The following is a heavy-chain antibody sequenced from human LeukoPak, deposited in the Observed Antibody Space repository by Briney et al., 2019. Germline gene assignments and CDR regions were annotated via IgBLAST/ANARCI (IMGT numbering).Heavy chain of an antibody. CDR2: INTDNGAT. CDR3: ARDGTSYYYDSSGYSHYYSYYMDV. Sequence: ASVKVSCKASGYTFTGYFIHWVRQAPGQGLEWVGRINTDNGATNYAQKFQGRVTMTRDTSVTTAYMELSGLRSDDTAVYFCARDGTSYYYDSSGYSHYYSYYMDVWGKGTTITVSS. CDR1: GYTFTGYF. V-gene: IGHV1-2*06. D-gene: IGHD3-22*01. J-gene: IGHJ6*03.